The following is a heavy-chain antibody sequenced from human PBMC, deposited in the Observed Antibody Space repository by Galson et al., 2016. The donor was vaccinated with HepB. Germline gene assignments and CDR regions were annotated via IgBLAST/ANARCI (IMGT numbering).Heavy chain of an antibody. CDR1: GYSFSSYW. CDR2: IYPGDSDA. D-gene: IGHD1-1*01. CDR3: ARRTIDNLLVAFDV. Sequence: QSGAEVKKPGESLKISCKGSGYSFSSYWIGWVRQMPGKGLEWMGIIYPGDSDARYNPSFQGQGTISVDKSNSIAYLQWSSLKASDTALYYCARRTIDNLLVAFDVWGQGTMVTVSS. V-gene: IGHV5-51*01. J-gene: IGHJ3*01.